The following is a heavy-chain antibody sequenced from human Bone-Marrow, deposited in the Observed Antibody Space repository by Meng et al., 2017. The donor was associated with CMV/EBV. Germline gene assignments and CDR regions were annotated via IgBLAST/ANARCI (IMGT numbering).Heavy chain of an antibody. D-gene: IGHD2-2*01. CDR3: AKDHGRYCSSTSCYDLDY. J-gene: IGHJ4*02. Sequence: GGSLRLSCAASGFIFSSYWMTWVRQAPGKGLEWVANIKEDGSEKYYVDSVKGRFTISRDNAKNLLYLQMNSLRVEDTAVYYCAKDHGRYCSSTSCYDLDYWGQGTLVTVSS. V-gene: IGHV3-7*01. CDR2: IKEDGSEK. CDR1: GFIFSSYW.